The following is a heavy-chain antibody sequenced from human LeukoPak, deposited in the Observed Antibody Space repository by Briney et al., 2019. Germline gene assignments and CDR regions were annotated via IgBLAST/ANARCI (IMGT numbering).Heavy chain of an antibody. CDR1: GFTVRNNY. CDR3: ARAPSNAHFDY. D-gene: IGHD3-3*02. Sequence: TGGSLRLSCAASGFTVRNNYMSWVRQAPGKGLEGVSLIYSGGSTYYGDSGKGRFTISRDNSNNTVYLQMNSLRAEDPAVYYCARAPSNAHFDYWGQGTLVTVSS. CDR2: IYSGGST. J-gene: IGHJ4*02. V-gene: IGHV3-66*01.